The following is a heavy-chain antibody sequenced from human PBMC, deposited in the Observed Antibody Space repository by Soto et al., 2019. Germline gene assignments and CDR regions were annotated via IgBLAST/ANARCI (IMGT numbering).Heavy chain of an antibody. V-gene: IGHV3-23*01. CDR3: AITYSYGHEAI. D-gene: IGHD5-18*01. J-gene: IGHJ3*02. Sequence: EVQLLESGGGLVQPGGSLRLSCAASGFTFSSYGMSWVRQAPGKGLEWVSAISGGGGNTYYADSVKGRSTITRDNSKNTLYPKMNSLRAEDTAVSYCAITYSYGHEAIWGQGTMVTVSS. CDR2: ISGGGGNT. CDR1: GFTFSSYG.